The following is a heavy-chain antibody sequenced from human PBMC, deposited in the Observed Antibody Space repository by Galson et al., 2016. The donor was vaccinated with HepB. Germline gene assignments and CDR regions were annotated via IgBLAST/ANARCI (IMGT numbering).Heavy chain of an antibody. D-gene: IGHD2-8*01. Sequence: SLRLSCAVSGLTFQDKAMHWIRQGPGKGPEWVSGITWRSDGIGYADSVKGRFTISRDNAKNSLYLQMDSLRVEDTALYYCIKESSNGGLDYWGRGTLVTVSS. V-gene: IGHV3-9*01. CDR1: GLTFQDKA. J-gene: IGHJ4*02. CDR3: IKESSNGGLDY. CDR2: ITWRSDGI.